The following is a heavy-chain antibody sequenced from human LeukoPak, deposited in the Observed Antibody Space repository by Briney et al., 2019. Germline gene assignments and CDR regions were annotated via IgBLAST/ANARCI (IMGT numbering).Heavy chain of an antibody. J-gene: IGHJ4*02. CDR2: TSYDGSNK. Sequence: GGSLRLSCAASGFTFSSYGMHWVRQAPGKGLEWVAVTSYDGSNKYYADSVKGRFTISRDNSKNTLYLQMNSLRAEDTAVYYCAKSMVRGPWSFGRFDYWGQGTLVTVSS. D-gene: IGHD3-10*01. V-gene: IGHV3-30*18. CDR1: GFTFSSYG. CDR3: AKSMVRGPWSFGRFDY.